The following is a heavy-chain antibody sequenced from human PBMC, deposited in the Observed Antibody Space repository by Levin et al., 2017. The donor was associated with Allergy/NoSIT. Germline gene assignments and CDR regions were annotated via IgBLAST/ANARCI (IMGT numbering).Heavy chain of an antibody. D-gene: IGHD6-6*01. Sequence: GGSLRLSCAASGFTFSSYGMHWVRQAPGKGLEWVAVIWYDGSNKYYADSVKGRFTISRDNSKNTLYLQMNSLRAEDTAVYYCARSRQLAHYFDYWGQGTLVTVSS. V-gene: IGHV3-33*01. J-gene: IGHJ4*02. CDR1: GFTFSSYG. CDR3: ARSRQLAHYFDY. CDR2: IWYDGSNK.